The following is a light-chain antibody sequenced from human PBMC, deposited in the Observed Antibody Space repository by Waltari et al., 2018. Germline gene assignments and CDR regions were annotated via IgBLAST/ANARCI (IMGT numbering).Light chain of an antibody. V-gene: IGLV2-14*01. CDR2: EVS. Sequence: QSALTPPASVSGSPAQSITISCTATSSDAGGATYVSWYQQHPGKAPKLMIYEVSNRPSGVSNRFSGSKSGNKASLTISGLQAEDEADYYCSSYTSSSTRVFGGGTKLTVL. J-gene: IGLJ3*02. CDR3: SSYTSSSTRV. CDR1: SSDAGGATY.